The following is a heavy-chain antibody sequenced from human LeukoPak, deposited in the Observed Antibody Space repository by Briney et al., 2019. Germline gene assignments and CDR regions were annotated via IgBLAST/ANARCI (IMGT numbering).Heavy chain of an antibody. Sequence: PGRSLRLSCAASGFTFSSYAMHWVRQAPGKGLEWVAVISYDGSNKYYADSVKGRFTISRDNSKNTLYLQMNSLRAEDTAVYYCARDNYYDSSGYSFYYYYGMDVWGQGTTVTVSS. D-gene: IGHD3-22*01. CDR1: GFTFSSYA. CDR3: ARDNYYDSSGYSFYYYYGMDV. CDR2: ISYDGSNK. V-gene: IGHV3-30-3*01. J-gene: IGHJ6*02.